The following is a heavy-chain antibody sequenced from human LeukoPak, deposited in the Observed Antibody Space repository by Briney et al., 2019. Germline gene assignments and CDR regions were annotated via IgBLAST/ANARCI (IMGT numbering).Heavy chain of an antibody. Sequence: SETLSLTCTVSGGSISSYYWSWIRQPPGKGLEWIGYIYYSASTNYNPSLKSRVTISVDTSKNQFSLKLSSVTAADTAVYYCARVSLFGSRYYFDYWGQGTLVTVSS. V-gene: IGHV4-59*01. D-gene: IGHD3-16*01. J-gene: IGHJ4*02. CDR2: IYYSAST. CDR1: GGSISSYY. CDR3: ARVSLFGSRYYFDY.